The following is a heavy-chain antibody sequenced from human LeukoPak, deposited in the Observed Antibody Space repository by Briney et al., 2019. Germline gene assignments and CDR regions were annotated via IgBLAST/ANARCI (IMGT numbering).Heavy chain of an antibody. CDR1: GGSFSVYY. V-gene: IGHV4-34*01. Sequence: TSETLSLTCAVYGGSFSVYYWSWIRQPPGKGLEWIGEINHSGSTNYNPSLKSRVTISVDTSKNQFSLKLSSVTAADTAVYYCAREGITMVRGVTQRGYYFDYWGQGTLVTVSS. CDR2: INHSGST. CDR3: AREGITMVRGVTQRGYYFDY. D-gene: IGHD3-10*01. J-gene: IGHJ4*02.